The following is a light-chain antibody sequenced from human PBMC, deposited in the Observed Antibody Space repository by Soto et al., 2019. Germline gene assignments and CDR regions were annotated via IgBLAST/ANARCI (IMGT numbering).Light chain of an antibody. CDR2: SAS. V-gene: IGKV1-39*01. CDR3: QHGYVAPYS. CDR1: EDINVY. Sequence: DIQITQSPSSVSASIGDTVTITCRASEDINVYLNWYQQKPGEVPKLLIYSASTLHSGVPSRFTGSGSETDFTLTIRSLQPEDFETYYCQHGYVAPYSFGQGTKVDIK. J-gene: IGKJ2*03.